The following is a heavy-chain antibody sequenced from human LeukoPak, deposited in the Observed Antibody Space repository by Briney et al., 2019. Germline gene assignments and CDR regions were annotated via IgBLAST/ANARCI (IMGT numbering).Heavy chain of an antibody. CDR3: ARVQNPTGYYDSSGYYYAYYYYMDV. Sequence: GASVKVSCKASGGTFSSYAISWVRQAPGQGLEWMGGIIPIFGTANYAQKFQGRVTITADKSTSTAYMELSSLRSDDTAVYYCARVQNPTGYYDSSGYYYAYYYYMDVWGKGTTVTVSS. CDR2: IIPIFGTA. CDR1: GGTFSSYA. D-gene: IGHD3-22*01. V-gene: IGHV1-69*06. J-gene: IGHJ6*03.